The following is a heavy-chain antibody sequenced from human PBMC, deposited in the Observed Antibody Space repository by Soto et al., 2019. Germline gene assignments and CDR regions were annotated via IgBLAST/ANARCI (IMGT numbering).Heavy chain of an antibody. V-gene: IGHV3-30*18. D-gene: IGHD4-4*01. J-gene: IGHJ1*01. CDR1: GFTFSSYG. CDR2: ISYDGSNK. CDR3: AKEQLQYAYFQH. Sequence: GGSLRLSCAASGFTFSSYGMHWVRQAPGKGLEWVAVISYDGSNKYYADSVKGRFTISRDNSKNTLYLQMNSLRAEDTAVYYCAKEQLQYAYFQHWGQGTLVTVSS.